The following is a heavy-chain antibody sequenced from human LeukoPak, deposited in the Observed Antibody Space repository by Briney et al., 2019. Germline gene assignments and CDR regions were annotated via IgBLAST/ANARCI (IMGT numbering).Heavy chain of an antibody. CDR3: ARALEYYDILTGSNWYFDL. V-gene: IGHV1-18*01. CDR2: ISAYNGNT. Sequence: ASVKVSCKASGYTFTSYGISWVRQAPGQGLEWMGWISAYNGNTNYAQKLQGRVTMTTDTSTSTAYMELRSLRSDDTAVYYCARALEYYDILTGSNWYFDLWGRGTLVTVSS. D-gene: IGHD3-9*01. J-gene: IGHJ2*01. CDR1: GYTFTSYG.